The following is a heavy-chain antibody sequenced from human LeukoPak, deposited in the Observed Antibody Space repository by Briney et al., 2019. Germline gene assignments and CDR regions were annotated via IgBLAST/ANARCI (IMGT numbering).Heavy chain of an antibody. Sequence: SLKPPCSASGINFRDFYLSLVRPASRKGPGLVSNISSSSSYTNYADSVKGRFTISRDSAKNSLYLQMNSLRAEDTAVYYCARETLWFGNLYFDYWGQGTLVTVSS. CDR1: GINFRDFY. J-gene: IGHJ4*02. V-gene: IGHV3-11*05. D-gene: IGHD3-10*01. CDR3: ARETLWFGNLYFDY. CDR2: ISSSSSYT.